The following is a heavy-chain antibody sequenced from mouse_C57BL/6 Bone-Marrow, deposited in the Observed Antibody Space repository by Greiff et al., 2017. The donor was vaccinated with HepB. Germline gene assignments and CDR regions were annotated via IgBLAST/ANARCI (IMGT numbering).Heavy chain of an antibody. V-gene: IGHV2-2*01. CDR1: GFSLTSYG. D-gene: IGHD2-3*01. J-gene: IGHJ3*01. Sequence: VKLMESGPGLVQPSQSLSITCTVSGFSLTSYGVHWVRQSPGKGLEWLGVIWSGGSTDYNAAFISRLSISKDNSKSQVFFKMNSLQADDTAIYYCARDDGYYETYWGQGTLVTVSA. CDR2: IWSGGST. CDR3: ARDDGYYETY.